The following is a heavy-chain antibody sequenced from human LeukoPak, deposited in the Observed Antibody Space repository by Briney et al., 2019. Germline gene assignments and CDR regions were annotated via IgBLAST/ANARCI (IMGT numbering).Heavy chain of an antibody. V-gene: IGHV1-46*01. J-gene: IGHJ4*02. CDR1: GYTFTSYY. Sequence: GASVKVSCKASGYTFTSYYMHWVRQAPGQGLEWMGIINPSGGSTSYAQKFQGRVTMTRDTSTSTVYMELSGLQSDDTAVYYCVRDLTGGSGDWGQGTLVTVSS. D-gene: IGHD6-19*01. CDR2: INPSGGST. CDR3: VRDLTGGSGD.